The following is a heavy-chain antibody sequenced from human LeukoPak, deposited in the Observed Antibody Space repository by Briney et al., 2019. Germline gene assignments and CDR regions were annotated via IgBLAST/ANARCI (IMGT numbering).Heavy chain of an antibody. Sequence: SETLSLTCTVSGGSISSSSYHWGWIRQPPGKKLEWIGSIYFGGSTYYNPSLKSRVTIFVDTSKNQFSLKVSSVTAADTAVYYCARLYPPYCSSTSCYRNRIPSSGWLRLGPRYNWFDPWGQGTLVTVSS. V-gene: IGHV4-39*01. J-gene: IGHJ5*02. CDR3: ARLYPPYCSSTSCYRNRIPSSGWLRLGPRYNWFDP. CDR2: IYFGGST. D-gene: IGHD2-2*01. CDR1: GGSISSSSYH.